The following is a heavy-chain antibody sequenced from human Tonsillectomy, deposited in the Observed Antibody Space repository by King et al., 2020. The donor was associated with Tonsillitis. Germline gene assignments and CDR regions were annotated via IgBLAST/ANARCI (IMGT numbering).Heavy chain of an antibody. Sequence: VQLVESGGGLVQPGGSLRLSCAASGFTFSYYWMHWVRQAPGEGLVWVSRINSDGSTTGYADSVKGRFTISRDNAKNTLYLQINSLRAEDTAVYYCAAGAYCGGDRYSSDYWGQGTLVTVSS. J-gene: IGHJ4*02. D-gene: IGHD2-21*02. CDR2: INSDGSTT. CDR1: GFTFSYYW. CDR3: AAGAYCGGDRYSSDY. V-gene: IGHV3-74*01.